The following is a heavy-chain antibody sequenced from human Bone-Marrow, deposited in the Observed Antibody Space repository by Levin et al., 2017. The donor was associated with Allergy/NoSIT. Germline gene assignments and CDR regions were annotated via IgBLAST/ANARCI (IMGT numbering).Heavy chain of an antibody. Sequence: GESLKISCKGSANTFSTYWIGWVRQMPGKGLEWMGIIYPGDSDTTYSPSFQGQVTISADKSISTAYLQWSSLKASDTAMYYCARQEKGYDCGGGMDVGGQGTTVTVSS. CDR1: ANTFSTYW. CDR3: ARQEKGYDCGGGMDV. D-gene: IGHD5-12*01. V-gene: IGHV5-51*01. J-gene: IGHJ6*02. CDR2: IYPGDSDT.